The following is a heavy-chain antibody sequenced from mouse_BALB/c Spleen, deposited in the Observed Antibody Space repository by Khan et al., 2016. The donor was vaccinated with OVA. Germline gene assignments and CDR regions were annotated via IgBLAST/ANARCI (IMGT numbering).Heavy chain of an antibody. CDR2: ISTDSVNT. CDR3: AIRDYFDY. Sequence: VQLQESGPELVRPGVSVTISCKGSGYTFTDYSMHWVKQSHAKSLEWIGVISTDSVNTNYNQKFKGKATLTVDKSSSTAYMELARMTSEDSAIYYCAIRDYFDYWGQGTTLTVSS. CDR1: GYTFTDYS. V-gene: IGHV1S137*01. J-gene: IGHJ2*01.